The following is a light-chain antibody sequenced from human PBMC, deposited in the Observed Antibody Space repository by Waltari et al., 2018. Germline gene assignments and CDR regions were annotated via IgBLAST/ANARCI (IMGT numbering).Light chain of an antibody. Sequence: QSVLTQPPSVSGAPGQRVTISCTGSSSNIGAGYPVHWYKQLPGTAPTLLSYHNSQRPSGVPDRFSGSKSGTSASLAITGLRADDEADYYCQSYDTSLSGSRVFGGGTKLTVL. CDR3: QSYDTSLSGSRV. CDR1: SSNIGAGYP. V-gene: IGLV1-40*01. J-gene: IGLJ3*02. CDR2: HNS.